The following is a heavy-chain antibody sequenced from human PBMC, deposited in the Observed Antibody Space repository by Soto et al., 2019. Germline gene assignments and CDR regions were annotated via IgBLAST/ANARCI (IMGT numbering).Heavy chain of an antibody. D-gene: IGHD5-18*01. CDR1: GCSISRRAYY. Sequence: SETLSLTCTLSGCSISRRAYYLSWIPHHPEKSLEWIGHIYYGGSTYYNPSLKSRVTISVDTSKNPFSLKLSSVTAADTAVYYCARRTGRYSYGYYYGMDVWGQGTTVTVSS. CDR3: ARRTGRYSYGYYYGMDV. V-gene: IGHV4-31*03. J-gene: IGHJ6*02. CDR2: IYYGGST.